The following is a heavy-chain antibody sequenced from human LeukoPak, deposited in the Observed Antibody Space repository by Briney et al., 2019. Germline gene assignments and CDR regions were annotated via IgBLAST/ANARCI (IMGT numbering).Heavy chain of an antibody. J-gene: IGHJ5*02. V-gene: IGHV3-53*01. CDR3: AKNGRYSSGWANWFDP. CDR1: GFTVSSNY. D-gene: IGHD6-19*01. Sequence: GGSLRLSCAASGFTVSSNYMTWVRQAPGKGLERVSVLYTAGNTYYADSVKGRFTISRVNSKNTLYLQMNNLRVEDTAVYYCAKNGRYSSGWANWFDPWGQGTLVTVSS. CDR2: LYTAGNT.